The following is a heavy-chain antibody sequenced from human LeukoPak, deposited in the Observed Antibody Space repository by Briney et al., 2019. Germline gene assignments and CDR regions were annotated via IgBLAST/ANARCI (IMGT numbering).Heavy chain of an antibody. CDR2: IYYSGST. J-gene: IGHJ6*02. V-gene: IGHV4-59*08. CDR1: GGSFSGYY. Sequence: SETLSLTCAVYGGSFSGYYWSWIRQPPGKGLEWIGYIYYSGSTNYNPSLKSRVTISVDTSKNQFSLKLCSVTAADTAVYYCARRSYYYGMDVWGQGTTVTVSS. CDR3: ARRSYYYGMDV.